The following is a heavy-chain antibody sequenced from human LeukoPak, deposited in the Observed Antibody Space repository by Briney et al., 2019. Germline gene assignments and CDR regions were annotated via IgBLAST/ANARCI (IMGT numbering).Heavy chain of an antibody. CDR3: ASGPTVTWMGWFDP. CDR2: INHSGST. D-gene: IGHD4-4*01. Sequence: PSETLSLTCAVYGGSFSGYYWSWIRQPPGKGLEWIGEINHSGSTNYNPSLKSRVTISVDTSKNQFSLKLSSVTAADTAVHYCASGPTVTWMGWFDPWGQGTLVTVSS. V-gene: IGHV4-34*01. J-gene: IGHJ5*02. CDR1: GGSFSGYY.